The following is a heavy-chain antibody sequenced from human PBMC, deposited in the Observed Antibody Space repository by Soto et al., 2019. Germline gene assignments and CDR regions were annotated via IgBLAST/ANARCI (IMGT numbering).Heavy chain of an antibody. CDR2: ISIDGTRT. D-gene: IGHD6-13*01. J-gene: IGHJ5*02. CDR1: GFSLYSYV. Sequence: QAQLVESGGGVVQPGGSLRLSCVASGFSLYSYVIHWVRQTPCKGLQWVAVISIDGTRTYYAYSVKGRFTVSRDNSKNTQYLQMYGLTIKYTAIYYCVRDLGSCDLDPWGQGTLVTVSS. V-gene: IGHV3-30*01. CDR3: VRDLGSCDLDP.